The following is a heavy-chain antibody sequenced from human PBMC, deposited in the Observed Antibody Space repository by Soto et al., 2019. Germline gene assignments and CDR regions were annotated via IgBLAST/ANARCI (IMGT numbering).Heavy chain of an antibody. CDR3: ARGIXNSSARF. J-gene: IGHJ1*01. CDR1: GGSFSGYF. V-gene: IGHV4-34*01. Sequence: AETLSSSCAVYGGSFSGYFWSCIRQPRGKGLEWIGEVNDSGSITYNPSLKGRVTISVDMSTNQFSLKLTSVTAADTAVYYCARGIXNSSARFWAQWTMVTVSS. D-gene: IGHD6-6*01. CDR2: VNDSGSI.